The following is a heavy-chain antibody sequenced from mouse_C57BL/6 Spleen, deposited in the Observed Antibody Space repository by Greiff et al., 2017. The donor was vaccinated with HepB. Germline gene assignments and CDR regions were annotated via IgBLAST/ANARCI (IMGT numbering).Heavy chain of an antibody. CDR3: ARREVFDYDVGFAY. CDR2: IDPSDSYT. V-gene: IGHV1-50*01. J-gene: IGHJ3*01. CDR1: GYTFTSYW. Sequence: QVQLQQPGAELVKPGASVKLSCKASGYTFTSYWMQWVKQRPGQGLEWIGEIDPSDSYTNYNQKFKGKATLTVDTSSSTAYMQLSSLTSEDSAVYYCARREVFDYDVGFAYWGQGALVTVSA. D-gene: IGHD2-4*01.